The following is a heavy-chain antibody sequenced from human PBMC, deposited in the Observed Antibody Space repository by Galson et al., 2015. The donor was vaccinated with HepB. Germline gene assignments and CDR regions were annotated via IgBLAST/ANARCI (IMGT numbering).Heavy chain of an antibody. Sequence: ETLSLTCTVSGGSISSYYWSWIRQPPGKGLEWIGYIYYSGSTNYNPSLKSRVTISVDTSKNQFSLKLSSVTAADTAVYYCARLWGQKLQRGLFDIWGQGTMVTVSS. V-gene: IGHV4-59*08. J-gene: IGHJ3*02. CDR1: GGSISSYY. CDR2: IYYSGST. CDR3: ARLWGQKLQRGLFDI. D-gene: IGHD4-23*01.